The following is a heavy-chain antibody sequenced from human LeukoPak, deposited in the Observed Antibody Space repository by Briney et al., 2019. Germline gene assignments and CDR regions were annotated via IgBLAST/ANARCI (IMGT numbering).Heavy chain of an antibody. V-gene: IGHV3-7*04. D-gene: IGHD2-15*01. Sequence: PGGSLRLSCAASGFSSSIHWMSWVRRAPGKGLEWVANIKQDGSEKYYVDSLRGRFTISRDNAKNSLYLQMNSLRAEDTAVYYCARYCSGGSCFDYWGQGTLVTVSS. CDR1: GFSSSIHW. CDR2: IKQDGSEK. J-gene: IGHJ4*02. CDR3: ARYCSGGSCFDY.